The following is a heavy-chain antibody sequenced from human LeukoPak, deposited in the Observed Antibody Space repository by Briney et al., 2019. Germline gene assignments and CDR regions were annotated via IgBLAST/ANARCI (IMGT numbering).Heavy chain of an antibody. V-gene: IGHV3-9*01. Sequence: GGSLRLSCAASGFTFGDYAMHWVRQAPGKGLEWVSGISWNGGSIGYADSVKGRFTISRDNAKNSLYLQMNSLRTEDTAFFCAKDHGLRSYYYYYYMDVWGRGTTVTISS. CDR1: GFTFGDYA. CDR3: AKDHGLRSYYYYYYMDV. D-gene: IGHD4/OR15-4a*01. CDR2: ISWNGGSI. J-gene: IGHJ6*03.